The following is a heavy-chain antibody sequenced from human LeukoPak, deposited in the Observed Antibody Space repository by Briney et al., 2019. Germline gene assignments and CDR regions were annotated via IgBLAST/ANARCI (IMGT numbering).Heavy chain of an antibody. V-gene: IGHV4-34*01. CDR2: INHSGST. CDR1: GGSFSGYY. Sequence: SETLSLTCAVYGGSFSGYYWSWIRQPPGKGLEWIGEINHSGSTNYNPSLKSRVTISVDTSKNQFSLKLSSVTAADTAVYYCARRYYYGMDVWGQGTTVTVSS. J-gene: IGHJ6*02. CDR3: ARRYYYGMDV.